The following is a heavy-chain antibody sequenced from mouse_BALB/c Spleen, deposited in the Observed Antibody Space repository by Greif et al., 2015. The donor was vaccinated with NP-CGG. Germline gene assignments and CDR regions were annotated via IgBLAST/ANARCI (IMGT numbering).Heavy chain of an antibody. Sequence: EVQVVESGGGLVQPGGSRKLSCAASGFTFSSFGMHWVCQAPEKGLEWVAYISSGSSTIYYADTVKGRFTISRDNPKNTLFLQMTSLRSEDTAMYYCARWGPYGNYLYYFDYWGQGTTLTVSS. CDR2: ISSGSSTI. D-gene: IGHD2-1*01. J-gene: IGHJ2*01. V-gene: IGHV5-17*02. CDR3: ARWGPYGNYLYYFDY. CDR1: GFTFSSFG.